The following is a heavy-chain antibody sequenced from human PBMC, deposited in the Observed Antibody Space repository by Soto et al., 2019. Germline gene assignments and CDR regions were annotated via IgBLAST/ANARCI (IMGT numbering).Heavy chain of an antibody. D-gene: IGHD2-2*02. J-gene: IGHJ6*02. V-gene: IGHV3-30*18. CDR2: ISYDGSNK. CDR3: AKAGLDCSSTSCYRGINYYYYYGMDV. CDR1: GFTFSSYG. Sequence: AGSLRLSCAASGFTFSSYGMHWVRRAPGKGLEWVAVISYDGSNKYYADSVKGRFTISRDNSKNTLYLQMNSLRAEDTAVYYCAKAGLDCSSTSCYRGINYYYYYGMDVWGQGTTVTVSS.